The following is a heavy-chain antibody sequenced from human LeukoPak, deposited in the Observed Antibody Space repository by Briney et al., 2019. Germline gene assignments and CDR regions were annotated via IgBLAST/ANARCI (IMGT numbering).Heavy chain of an antibody. CDR3: ARARSSVTSYNFYYYGMDV. V-gene: IGHV2-70*17. D-gene: IGHD4-17*01. J-gene: IGHJ6*02. Sequence: SGPALVKPTQTLTLTCSFSGFSLNSTGMCVSWIRQPPGKALEWLARIHWDDDKFYSTSLKTRLTISKCTSKNQVVLTMTNMDPVDTATYYCARARSSVTSYNFYYYGMDVWGQGTTVSVSS. CDR1: GFSLNSTGMC. CDR2: IHWDDDK.